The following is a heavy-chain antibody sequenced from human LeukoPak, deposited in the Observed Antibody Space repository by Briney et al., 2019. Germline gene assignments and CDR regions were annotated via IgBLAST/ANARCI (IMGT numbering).Heavy chain of an antibody. CDR2: ISGSGGST. J-gene: IGHJ4*02. Sequence: GGSLRLSCAASGFTFSSYAMSWVRQAPGKGLEWVSAISGSGGSTYYADSVKGRFTISRDNSKNTLYLQMNSLRAEDTAVYYCAILSGYSYGRRFDYWGLGTLVTVSS. CDR1: GFTFSSYA. V-gene: IGHV3-23*01. D-gene: IGHD5-18*01. CDR3: AILSGYSYGRRFDY.